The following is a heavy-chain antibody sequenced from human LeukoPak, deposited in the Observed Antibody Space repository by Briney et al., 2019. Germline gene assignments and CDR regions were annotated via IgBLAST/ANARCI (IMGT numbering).Heavy chain of an antibody. CDR3: ARSCSSTSCYSDY. D-gene: IGHD2-2*02. CDR2: ISFDASDT. CDR1: GFTFSSYG. Sequence: GGSLRLSCATSGFTFSSYGMHWVRQAPGVGLEWVAVISFDASDTSYADSVKGRFTISRDNSKNTLYLQMNSLRAEDTAVYYCARSCSSTSCYSDYWGQGTLVTVSS. J-gene: IGHJ4*02. V-gene: IGHV3-30*03.